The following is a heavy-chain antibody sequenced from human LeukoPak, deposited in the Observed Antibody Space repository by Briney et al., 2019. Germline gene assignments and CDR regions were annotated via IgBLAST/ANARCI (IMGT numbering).Heavy chain of an antibody. J-gene: IGHJ6*02. CDR1: RYTFTSYG. CDR3: ARDQEYYDSSGYYVYYYYYGMDV. Sequence: ASVKVSCNASRYTFTSYGISWVRQAPGQGLEWMGWISAHNGNTNYAQKLQGRVTMTTDTSTSTAYMELRSLRSDDTAVYYCARDQEYYDSSGYYVYYYYYGMDVWGQGATVTVSS. CDR2: ISAHNGNT. V-gene: IGHV1-18*01. D-gene: IGHD3-22*01.